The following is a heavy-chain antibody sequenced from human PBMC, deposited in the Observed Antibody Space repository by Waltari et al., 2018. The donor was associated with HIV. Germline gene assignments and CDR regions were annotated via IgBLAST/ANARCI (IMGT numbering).Heavy chain of an antibody. D-gene: IGHD6-13*01. J-gene: IGHJ6*02. CDR2: INHAGAT. CDR3: ARGYAAAAPYFGLDA. CDR1: DGSFIGYY. Sequence: QVRLQEWGTGVLKPSETLSLSCAMYDGSFIGYYWTWIRQSPGRGLQWIGEINHAGATNYNPSLRSRLIFSIDTSKKQFYMKLTSVTVADTATYFCARGYAAAAPYFGLDAWGQGTTVTVSS. V-gene: IGHV4-34*01.